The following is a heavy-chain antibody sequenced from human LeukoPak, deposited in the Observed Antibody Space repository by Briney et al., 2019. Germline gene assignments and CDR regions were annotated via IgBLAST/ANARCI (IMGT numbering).Heavy chain of an antibody. D-gene: IGHD1-26*01. J-gene: IGHJ4*02. CDR2: IIPIFGTA. CDR3: ARSEFLYSGSYYPLDY. CDR1: GGTFSSYA. Sequence: GASVKVSCKASGGTFSSYAISWVRQAPGQGLEWMGRIIPIFGTANYAQKFQSRVTITTDESTSTAYMELSSLRSEDTAVYYCARSEFLYSGSYYPLDYWGQGTLVTVSS. V-gene: IGHV1-69*05.